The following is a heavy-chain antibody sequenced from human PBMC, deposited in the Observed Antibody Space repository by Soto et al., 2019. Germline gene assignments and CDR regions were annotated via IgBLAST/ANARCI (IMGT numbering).Heavy chain of an antibody. CDR2: ISYDGSNK. D-gene: IGHD6-19*01. V-gene: IGHV3-30-3*01. CDR3: ARDRGKRIAVAGPFDY. CDR1: GFTFSSYA. J-gene: IGHJ4*02. Sequence: GGSLRLSCAASGFTFSSYAMHWVRQAPGKGLEWVAVISYDGSNKYYADSVKGRFTISRDNSKNTLYLQMNSLRAEDTAVYYCARDRGKRIAVAGPFDYWGQGTLVTVSP.